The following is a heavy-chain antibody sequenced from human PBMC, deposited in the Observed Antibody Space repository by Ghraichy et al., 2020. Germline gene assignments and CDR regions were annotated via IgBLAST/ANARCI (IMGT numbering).Heavy chain of an antibody. Sequence: SETPSLTCTVSGGSISSGGYYWSWIRQHPGKGLEWIGYIYYSGSTYYNPSLKSRVTISVDTSKNQFSLKLSSVTAADTAVYYCARHTTGTFDYWGQGTLVTVSS. CDR3: ARHTTGTFDY. D-gene: IGHD1-1*01. J-gene: IGHJ4*02. CDR1: GGSISSGGYY. V-gene: IGHV4-31*03. CDR2: IYYSGST.